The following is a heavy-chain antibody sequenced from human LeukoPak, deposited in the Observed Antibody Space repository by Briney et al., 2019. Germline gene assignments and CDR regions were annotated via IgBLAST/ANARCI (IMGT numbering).Heavy chain of an antibody. D-gene: IGHD2-15*01. CDR1: GFTFSSYS. V-gene: IGHV3-48*01. CDR3: ARDGDTYSFSFDY. J-gene: IGHJ4*02. CDR2: ISGSGGST. Sequence: PGGSLRLSCAASGFTFSSYSMNWVRQAPGKGLEWVSAISGSGGSTYYADSVKGRFTISRDNAKNSLCLQMNSLRAEDTAVYYCARDGDTYSFSFDYWGQGTLVTVSS.